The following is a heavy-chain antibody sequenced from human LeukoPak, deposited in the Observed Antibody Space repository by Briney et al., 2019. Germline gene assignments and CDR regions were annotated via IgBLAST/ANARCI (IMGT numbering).Heavy chain of an antibody. CDR3: ARYSGIYGHDY. D-gene: IGHD3-10*01. V-gene: IGHV4-4*07. CDR2: IYTSGST. Sequence: SSETLSLTCTVSGGSIRNYYWTWIRQPAGKGLEWIGHIYTSGSTNYNPSLQSRVTMSIDTSKNQFSLTLRSVTAADTALYYCARYSGIYGHDYWGQGTLVSVSS. CDR1: GGSIRNYY. J-gene: IGHJ4*02.